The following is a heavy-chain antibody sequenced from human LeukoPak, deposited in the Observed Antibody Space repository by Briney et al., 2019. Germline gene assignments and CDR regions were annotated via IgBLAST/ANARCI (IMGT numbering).Heavy chain of an antibody. J-gene: IGHJ6*03. D-gene: IGHD1-7*01. Sequence: GASVKVSCKVSGYTLTELSMHWVRQAPGKGLEWMGGFDPEDGETIYAQKFQGRVTMTEDTSTDTAYMELSSLRSEDTAVYYCARGGTGTDEFYYYYYMDVWGKGTTVTVSS. V-gene: IGHV1-24*01. CDR1: GYTLTELS. CDR2: FDPEDGET. CDR3: ARGGTGTDEFYYYYYMDV.